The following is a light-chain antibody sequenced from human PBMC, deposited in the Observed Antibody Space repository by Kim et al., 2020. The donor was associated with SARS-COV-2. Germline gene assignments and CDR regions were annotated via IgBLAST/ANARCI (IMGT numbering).Light chain of an antibody. CDR3: AAWDDSLSGPV. Sequence: GQRVTISVSGSSANIGSNYVYWYQQLPGTAPKLLIYSNNQRPSGVPDRFSGSKSGTSASLAISGLRSEDEADYYCAAWDDSLSGPVFGGGTQLTVL. V-gene: IGLV1-47*02. J-gene: IGLJ2*01. CDR2: SNN. CDR1: SANIGSNY.